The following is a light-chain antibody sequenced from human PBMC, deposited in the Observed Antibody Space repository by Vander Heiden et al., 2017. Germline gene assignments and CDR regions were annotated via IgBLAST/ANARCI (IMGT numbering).Light chain of an antibody. Sequence: DIQMTQSPSSLSASVGDRVTITCRASQSISTYLNWYQQKPGKAPNLLIYSASYLQSGAPSRFSGSGSGTDFTLTITNRQPEDFATYYCQQIDSTPPNTFGQGTKLEIK. V-gene: IGKV1-39*01. CDR2: SAS. J-gene: IGKJ2*01. CDR3: QQIDSTPPNT. CDR1: QSISTY.